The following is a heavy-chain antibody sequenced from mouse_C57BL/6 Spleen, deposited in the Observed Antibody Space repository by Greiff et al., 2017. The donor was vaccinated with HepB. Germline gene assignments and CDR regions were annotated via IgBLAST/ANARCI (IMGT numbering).Heavy chain of an antibody. CDR2: ILPGSGST. V-gene: IGHV1-9*01. J-gene: IGHJ4*01. D-gene: IGHD2-1*01. CDR1: GYTFTGYW. CDR3: ARSGYGNYFFYAMDY. Sequence: QVQLQQSGAELMKPGASVKLSCKATGYTFTGYWIEWVKQRPGHGLECIGEILPGSGSTNYNEKFKGKATFTADTSSNTAYLQLSSLTTEDSAIYYCARSGYGNYFFYAMDYWGQGTSVTVSS.